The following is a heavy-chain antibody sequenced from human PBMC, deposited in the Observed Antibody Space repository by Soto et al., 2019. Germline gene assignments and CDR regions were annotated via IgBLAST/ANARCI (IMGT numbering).Heavy chain of an antibody. J-gene: IGHJ4*02. D-gene: IGHD1-26*01. Sequence: PSETLSLTCTVSGASITFGGYSWSWIRQTPGKGLEWIGYINHLETTFYNPSFESRLTLSIDRAKNQFSLKLHSMSAADRAVYFCDRGGGSDYFDYWGQGILVTVSS. CDR2: INHLETT. CDR3: DRGGGSDYFDY. CDR1: GASITFGGYS. V-gene: IGHV4-30-2*01.